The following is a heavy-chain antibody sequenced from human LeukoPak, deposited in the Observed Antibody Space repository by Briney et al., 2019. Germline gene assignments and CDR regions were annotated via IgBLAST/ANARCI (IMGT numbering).Heavy chain of an antibody. CDR1: GVSITSSDFY. J-gene: IGHJ4*02. Sequence: SETLSLTCTVSGVSITSSDFYWGWIRQPPGKGLEWIATISYSGRTYYNPSLKTRLTISVDTSKNQFSLKLNSVTAADTAVYYCARFRPTIWGQGSLVYVSS. D-gene: IGHD2-21*01. V-gene: IGHV4-39*01. CDR3: ARFRPTI. CDR2: ISYSGRT.